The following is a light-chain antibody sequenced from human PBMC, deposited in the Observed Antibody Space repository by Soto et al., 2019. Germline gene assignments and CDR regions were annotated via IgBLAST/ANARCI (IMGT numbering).Light chain of an antibody. CDR2: GAS. Sequence: EIVLTQSPGTLSLSPGERATLSCRASQSVSSSYLAWYQQKPGQAPRLLIYGASSRATGIPDRFSGSGSGTDFTLIINRLEPEDVAIYYCQQYGGSPRITFGQGTRLEI. J-gene: IGKJ5*01. CDR3: QQYGGSPRIT. CDR1: QSVSSSY. V-gene: IGKV3-20*01.